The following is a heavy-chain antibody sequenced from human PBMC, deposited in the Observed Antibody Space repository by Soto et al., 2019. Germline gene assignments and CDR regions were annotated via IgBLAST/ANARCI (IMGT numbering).Heavy chain of an antibody. CDR1: GYTFTSYG. V-gene: IGHV1-18*01. Sequence: ASVKVSCKASGYTFTSYGISWVRQAPGQGLEWMGWISAYNGNTNYAQKLQGRVTMTTDTSTSTAYMELRSLRSDDTAVYCCARVAGGDFWSGYPEPYYYYYMDVWGKGTTVTVSS. J-gene: IGHJ6*03. CDR3: ARVAGGDFWSGYPEPYYYYYMDV. CDR2: ISAYNGNT. D-gene: IGHD3-3*01.